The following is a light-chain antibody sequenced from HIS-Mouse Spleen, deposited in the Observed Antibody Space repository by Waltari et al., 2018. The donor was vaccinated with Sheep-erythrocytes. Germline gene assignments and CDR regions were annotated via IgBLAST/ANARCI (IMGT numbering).Light chain of an antibody. CDR3: QQYGSSPFT. CDR2: GAS. J-gene: IGKJ3*01. V-gene: IGKV3-20*01. CDR1: QRVSSSY. Sequence: EIVLTQSPGTLSLSPGERATLFCRASQRVSSSYLAWYQQKPGQAPRLLIYGASSRATGIPDRFSGSGSGTDFTLTISRLEPEDFAVYYCQQYGSSPFTFGPGTKVDIK.